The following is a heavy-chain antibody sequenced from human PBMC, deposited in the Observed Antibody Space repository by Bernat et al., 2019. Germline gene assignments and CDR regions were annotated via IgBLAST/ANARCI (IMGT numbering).Heavy chain of an antibody. V-gene: IGHV4-39*07. D-gene: IGHD4-23*01. CDR3: ARTVVTQLDSHDAFDI. CDR2: IYYSGST. J-gene: IGHJ3*02. Sequence: QLQLQESGPGLVKPSETLSLTCTVSGGSISSSSYYWGWIRQPPGKGLEWIGSIYYSGSTYYNPSLKSRVTISVDTSKNQFSLKLSSVTAADTAVYYCARTVVTQLDSHDAFDIWGQGTMVTVSS. CDR1: GGSISSSSYY.